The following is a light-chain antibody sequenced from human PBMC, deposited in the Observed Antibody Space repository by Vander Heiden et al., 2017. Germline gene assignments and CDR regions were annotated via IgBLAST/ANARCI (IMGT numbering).Light chain of an antibody. CDR1: QGISSC. J-gene: IGKJ4*01. CDR3: QQYYSYPPLT. V-gene: IGKV1-8*01. CDR2: AAS. Sequence: AIRITQSPSSLSASTGDRVTITCRASQGISSCLAWYQQKPGKAPKLLIYAASTLQSGVPSRFSGSGSGTDFTLTISCLQSEDFATYYCQQYYSYPPLTFGGGTKVEIK.